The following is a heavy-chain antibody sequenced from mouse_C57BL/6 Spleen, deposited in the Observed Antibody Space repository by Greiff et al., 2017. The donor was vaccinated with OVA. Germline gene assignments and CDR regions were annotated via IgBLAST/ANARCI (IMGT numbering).Heavy chain of an antibody. CDR1: GYAFSSSW. CDR2: IYPGDGDT. V-gene: IGHV1-82*01. CDR3: ARDDGYYDDYAMDY. J-gene: IGHJ4*01. D-gene: IGHD2-3*01. Sequence: VQLQQSGPELVKPGASVKISCKASGYAFSSSWMNWVKQRPGKGLEWIGRIYPGDGDTNYNGKFKGKATLTADKSSSTAYMQLSSLTSEDSAVYFCARDDGYYDDYAMDYWGQGTSVTVSS.